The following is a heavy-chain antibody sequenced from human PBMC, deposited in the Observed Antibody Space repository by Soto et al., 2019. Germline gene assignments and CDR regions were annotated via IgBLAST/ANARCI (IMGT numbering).Heavy chain of an antibody. D-gene: IGHD3-22*01. CDR3: AKRGLPYYYDSSGYYPAPFDY. Sequence: PGGSLRLSCAASGFTFSSYAMSWVRQAPGKGLEWVSAISGSGGSTYYADSVKGRFTISRDNSKNTLYLQMNSLRAEDTAVYYCAKRGLPYYYDSSGYYPAPFDYWGQGTLVPVSS. CDR1: GFTFSSYA. CDR2: ISGSGGST. J-gene: IGHJ4*02. V-gene: IGHV3-23*01.